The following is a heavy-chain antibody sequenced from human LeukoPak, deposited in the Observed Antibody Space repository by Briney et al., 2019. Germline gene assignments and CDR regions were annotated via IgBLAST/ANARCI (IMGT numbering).Heavy chain of an antibody. V-gene: IGHV1-2*02. Sequence: ASVKVSCKASGYTFTGYYMHWVRQAPGQGLEWMGWINPNSGGTNYAQKFQGRVTMTRDTSISTAYMELSRLRSDDTAVYYCASKYYDFWSGYPNDAFDIWGQGTMVTVSS. J-gene: IGHJ3*02. CDR2: INPNSGGT. CDR1: GYTFTGYY. D-gene: IGHD3-3*01. CDR3: ASKYYDFWSGYPNDAFDI.